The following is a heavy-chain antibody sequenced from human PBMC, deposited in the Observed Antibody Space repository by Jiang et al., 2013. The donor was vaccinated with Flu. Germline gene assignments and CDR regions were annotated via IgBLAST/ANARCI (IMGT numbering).Heavy chain of an antibody. CDR3: ARETVPMGNDLFTPDF. CDR2: IIPIFGGT. CDR1: GGTFSRHA. Sequence: VQLVESGAEVKKPGSSVKVSCKASGGTFSRHAINWVQQAPGQGLEWMGGIIPIFGGTAYAQKFQGRVTVTRDMSVTTAYLELRGLTSADMAVYYCARETVPMGNDLFTPDFWGQGTLVTVSS. J-gene: IGHJ4*02. V-gene: IGHV1-2*02. D-gene: IGHD3-9*01.